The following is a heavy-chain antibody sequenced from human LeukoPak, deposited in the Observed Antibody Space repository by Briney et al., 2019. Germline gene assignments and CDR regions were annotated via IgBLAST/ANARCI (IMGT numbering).Heavy chain of an antibody. V-gene: IGHV4-30-4*01. CDR2: IYYSEST. CDR3: ARCHYYGSGRREIDY. D-gene: IGHD3-10*01. CDR1: GGSISSGDYY. Sequence: SETLSLTCTVSGGSISSGDYYWSWLRQPPGKGLEWFGYIYYSESTYYNPSLQSRVTISVDTSKNQLSLKMSSVTPADTAVYYCARCHYYGSGRREIDYWGQGTLVTVSS. J-gene: IGHJ4*02.